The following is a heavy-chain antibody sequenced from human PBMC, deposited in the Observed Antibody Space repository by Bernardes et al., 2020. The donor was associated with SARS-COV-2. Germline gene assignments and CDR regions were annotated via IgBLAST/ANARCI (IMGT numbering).Heavy chain of an antibody. CDR3: AKDHLGPIPQYYFDY. V-gene: IGHV3-7*03. D-gene: IGHD7-27*01. CDR2: IKQDGSEK. CDR1: GFTFSSYW. Sequence: GSLRLSCAASGFTFSSYWMSWVRQAPGKGLEWVANIKQDGSEKYYVDSVKGRFTISRDNAKNSLYLQMNSLRAEDTAVYYCAKDHLGPIPQYYFDYWGQGTLVTVSS. J-gene: IGHJ4*02.